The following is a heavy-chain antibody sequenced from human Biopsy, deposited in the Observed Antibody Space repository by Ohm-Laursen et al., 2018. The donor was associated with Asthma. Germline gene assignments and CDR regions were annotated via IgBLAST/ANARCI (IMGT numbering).Heavy chain of an antibody. J-gene: IGHJ4*02. CDR1: GFSFRDYY. Sequence: SLRLSCSASGFSFRDYYMTWMRQSPGKGLEWVSSISSSGSTRYPAESVMGRFTISRDNDRNSLFLQMTSLRAEDTAVYLCARFVQAEEGVFWGQGTRVTVSP. D-gene: IGHD3-10*02. V-gene: IGHV3-11*04. CDR2: ISSSGSTR. CDR3: ARFVQAEEGVF.